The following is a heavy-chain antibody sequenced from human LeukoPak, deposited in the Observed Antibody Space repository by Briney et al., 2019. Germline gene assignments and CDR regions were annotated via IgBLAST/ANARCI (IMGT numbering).Heavy chain of an antibody. J-gene: IGHJ4*02. V-gene: IGHV4-38-2*02. CDR3: ARDSYSSSIYFDY. CDR2: IYHSGST. CDR1: GYSISSGYY. D-gene: IGHD6-6*01. Sequence: PSETLSLTCTVSGYSISSGYYWGWIRQPPGKGLEWIGSIYHSGSTYYNPSLKSRVTISVDTSKNQFSLKLSSVTAADTAVYYCARDSYSSSIYFDYWGQGTLVTVSS.